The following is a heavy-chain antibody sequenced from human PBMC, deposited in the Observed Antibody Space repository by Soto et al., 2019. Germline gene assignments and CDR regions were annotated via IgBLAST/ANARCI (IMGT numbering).Heavy chain of an antibody. Sequence: GASVKVSCKASGNTFTSYYMHWVRQAPGQGLEWMGIIIPIFGTANYAQKFQGRVTITADESTSTAYMELSSLRSEDTAVYYCARDRGPSSGYYPYWFDPWGQGTLVTVSS. CDR2: IIPIFGTA. J-gene: IGHJ5*02. V-gene: IGHV1-69*13. CDR3: ARDRGPSSGYYPYWFDP. D-gene: IGHD3-22*01. CDR1: GNTFTSYY.